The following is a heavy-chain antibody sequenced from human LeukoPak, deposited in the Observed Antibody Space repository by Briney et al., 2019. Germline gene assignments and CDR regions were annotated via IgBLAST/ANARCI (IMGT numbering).Heavy chain of an antibody. CDR2: IYHSGST. CDR3: ARGAPVYYYGMAS. CDR1: GGSISSGGYS. Sequence: SETLSHTCAVSGGSISSGGYSWSWIRQPPGKGLEWIGYIYHSGSTYYNPSLKSRVTISVDRSKNQFSLKLSSVTAADTAVYYCARGAPVYYYGMASGAKGPRSPSP. V-gene: IGHV4-30-2*01. J-gene: IGHJ6*02.